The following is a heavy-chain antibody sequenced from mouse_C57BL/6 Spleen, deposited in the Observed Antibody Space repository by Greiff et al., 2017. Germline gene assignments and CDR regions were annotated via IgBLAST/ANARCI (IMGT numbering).Heavy chain of an antibody. Sequence: VMLVESGPELVKPGASVKISCKASGYAFSSSWMNWVKQRPGKGLEWIGRIYPGDGDTNYNGKFKGKATLTADKSSSTAYMQLSSLTSEDSAVYFCARCSYDYGFMDYWGQGTSVTVSS. V-gene: IGHV1-82*01. J-gene: IGHJ4*01. CDR2: IYPGDGDT. CDR1: GYAFSSSW. CDR3: ARCSYDYGFMDY. D-gene: IGHD2-4*01.